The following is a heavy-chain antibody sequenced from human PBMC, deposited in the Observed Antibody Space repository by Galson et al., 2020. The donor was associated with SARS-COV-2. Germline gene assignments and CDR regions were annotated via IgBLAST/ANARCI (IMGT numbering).Heavy chain of an antibody. Sequence: GGSLRLSCAASGFTFSSFAMTWVRRAPGKGLEWVSIISAGGGAKYYADSVKGRFTISRDNSNNTLSLQMNSLRAEDTAVYYCAKKTGSSSGGNFDYWGQGTLVTVSS. D-gene: IGHD6-6*01. CDR1: GFTFSSFA. J-gene: IGHJ4*02. V-gene: IGHV3-23*01. CDR3: AKKTGSSSGGNFDY. CDR2: ISAGGGAK.